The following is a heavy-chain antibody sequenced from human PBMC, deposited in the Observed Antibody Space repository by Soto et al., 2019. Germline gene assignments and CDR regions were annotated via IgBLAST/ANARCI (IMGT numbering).Heavy chain of an antibody. Sequence: QVQLVESGGGVVQPGKSLRLSCAASGFTFSSYGMHWVRQAPGKGLEWVALISYDGNNKYYADSVKGRFTISRDNSKNTLFLQMKSLRAEDTAGYYCAKDIGEVVYYYGMDVWGQGTTVTVSS. D-gene: IGHD3-10*01. CDR2: ISYDGNNK. J-gene: IGHJ6*02. V-gene: IGHV3-30*18. CDR1: GFTFSSYG. CDR3: AKDIGEVVYYYGMDV.